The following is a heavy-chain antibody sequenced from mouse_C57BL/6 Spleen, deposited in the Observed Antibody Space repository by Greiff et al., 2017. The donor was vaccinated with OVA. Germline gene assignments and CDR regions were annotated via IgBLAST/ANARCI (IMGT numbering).Heavy chain of an antibody. D-gene: IGHD2-4*01. CDR2: IDPANGNT. CDR3: ASLYDYDGIYYAMDY. J-gene: IGHJ4*01. V-gene: IGHV14-3*01. CDR1: GFNIKNTY. Sequence: EVQLQQSVAELVRPGASVKLSCTASGFNIKNTYMHWVKQRPEQGLEWIGRIDPANGNTKYAPKFQGKATITADTSSNTAYLQLSSLTSEDTAIYYGASLYDYDGIYYAMDYWGQGTSVTVSS.